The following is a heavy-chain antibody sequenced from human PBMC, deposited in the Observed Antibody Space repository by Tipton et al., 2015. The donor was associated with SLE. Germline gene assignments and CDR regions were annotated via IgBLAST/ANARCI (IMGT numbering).Heavy chain of an antibody. CDR3: AKPPISSVGLYHPSKFCGGDCPDAFDF. CDR1: GFTFSIYS. D-gene: IGHD2-21*01. J-gene: IGHJ3*01. CDR2: LSSSSDYM. V-gene: IGHV3-21*03. Sequence: SLRLSCAASGFTFSIYSMNWVRQAPGKGLEWVSSLSSSSDYMYYADSVKGRFTISRDNAKNSLFLHMNSLRAEDTAVYYCAKPPISSVGLYHPSKFCGGDCPDAFDFWGQGTMVAVS.